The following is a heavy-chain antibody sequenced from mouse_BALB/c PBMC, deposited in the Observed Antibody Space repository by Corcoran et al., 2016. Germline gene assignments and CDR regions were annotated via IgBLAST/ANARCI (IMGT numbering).Heavy chain of an antibody. CDR2: ISCYNGAT. V-gene: IGHV1S34*01. CDR1: GYSFTGYY. D-gene: IGHD3-1*01. Sequence: LVKTGASVKISCKASGYSFTGYYMHWVKQSHGKSLEWIGYISCYNGATSYNKKFKGKATFTVDTSSSTAYMQFNSLTSEDSAVYYCARSARATYYFDYGGQGTTLPVSS. CDR3: ARSARATYYFDY. J-gene: IGHJ2*01.